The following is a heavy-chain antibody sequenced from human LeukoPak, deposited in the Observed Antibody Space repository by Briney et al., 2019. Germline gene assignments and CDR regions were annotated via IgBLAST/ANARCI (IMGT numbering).Heavy chain of an antibody. Sequence: SETLSLTCTVSGGSISSSNWWSWVRQPPGKGLEWIGEIYHSGSTNYNPSLKSRVTISVDKSKNQFSLKLSSVTAADTAVYYCARACSGGSCYSRWALDDAFDIWGQGTMVTVSS. CDR3: ARACSGGSCYSRWALDDAFDI. CDR2: IYHSGST. J-gene: IGHJ3*02. V-gene: IGHV4-4*02. D-gene: IGHD2-15*01. CDR1: GGSISSSNW.